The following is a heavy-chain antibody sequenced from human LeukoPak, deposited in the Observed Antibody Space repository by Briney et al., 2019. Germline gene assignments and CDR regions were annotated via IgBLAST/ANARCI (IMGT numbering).Heavy chain of an antibody. CDR1: GFSFSDYY. D-gene: IGHD6-13*01. CDR2: MSSSGDTI. J-gene: IGHJ4*02. Sequence: NPGGSLRLSCAASGFSFSDYYMSWIRQAPGKGLEWVSYMSSSGDTIYYADSVKGRFTISRDNAKNSLFLQMNSLGAEDTAVYYCAKVAQSAAAVLFDYWGQGTLVTVSS. V-gene: IGHV3-11*04. CDR3: AKVAQSAAAVLFDY.